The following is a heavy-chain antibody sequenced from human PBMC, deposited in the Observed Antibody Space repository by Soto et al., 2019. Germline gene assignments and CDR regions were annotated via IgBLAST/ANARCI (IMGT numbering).Heavy chain of an antibody. V-gene: IGHV3-30*18. D-gene: IGHD6-19*01. Sequence: QVQLVESGGGVVQSGRSLRLSCAASGFTFSSYGMHWVRQAPGKGLEWVAVISYDGSNKYYADSVKGRFTISRDNSKNTLYLQMNSLRTEDTAVYYCAKFERRGIGWYAFDYWGQGTLVTVSS. CDR2: ISYDGSNK. J-gene: IGHJ4*02. CDR1: GFTFSSYG. CDR3: AKFERRGIGWYAFDY.